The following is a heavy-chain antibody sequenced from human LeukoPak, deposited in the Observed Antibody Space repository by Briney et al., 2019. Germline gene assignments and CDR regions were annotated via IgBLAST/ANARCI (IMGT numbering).Heavy chain of an antibody. CDR1: GFTFRSYS. V-gene: IGHV3-48*01. CDR2: IRSSSSKI. CDR3: ARDGYYDSSGLSPFDY. Sequence: GGSLRLSCAASGFTFRSYSMNWVRQAPGKGLEWVSYIRSSSSKIYYADSVKGRFTISRDNAKNSLYLQMNSLRAEDTAVYYCARDGYYDSSGLSPFDYWGQGTLVTVSS. D-gene: IGHD3-22*01. J-gene: IGHJ4*02.